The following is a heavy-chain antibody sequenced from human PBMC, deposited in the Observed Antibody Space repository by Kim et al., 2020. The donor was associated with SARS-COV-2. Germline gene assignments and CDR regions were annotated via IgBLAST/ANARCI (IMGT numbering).Heavy chain of an antibody. V-gene: IGHV3-9*01. D-gene: IGHD3-10*01. CDR2: ISWNSGSI. J-gene: IGHJ1*01. CDR1: GFTFDDYA. CDR3: AKDTISGRGSGDGGWGYFQH. Sequence: GGSLRLSCAASGFTFDDYAMHWVRQAPGKGLEWVSGISWNSGSIGYADSVKGRFTISRDNAKNSLYLQMNSLRAEDTALYYCAKDTISGRGSGDGGWGYFQHWGQGTLVTVSS.